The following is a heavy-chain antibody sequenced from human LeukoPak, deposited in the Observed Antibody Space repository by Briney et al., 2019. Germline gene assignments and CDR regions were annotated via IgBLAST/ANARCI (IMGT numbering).Heavy chain of an antibody. Sequence: SETLSLTCSVSGYSISSGYYWSWIRQPPGKGLEWIGEINHSGSTNYNPSLKSRVTISVDTSKDQFSLKLSSVTAADTAVYYCARDIRGYYYYYMDVWGKGTTVTVSS. CDR2: INHSGST. CDR3: ARDIRGYYYYYMDV. J-gene: IGHJ6*03. V-gene: IGHV4-38-2*02. CDR1: GYSISSGYY. D-gene: IGHD3-3*02.